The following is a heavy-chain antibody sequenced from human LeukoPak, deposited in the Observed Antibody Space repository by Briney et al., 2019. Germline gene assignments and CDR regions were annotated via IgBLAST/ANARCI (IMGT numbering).Heavy chain of an antibody. CDR3: ARVSVLRYFDWMGYMDV. V-gene: IGHV7-4-1*02. D-gene: IGHD3-9*01. CDR2: INTNTGKP. Sequence: ASVKVSCKASGYTFTSYAMNWVRQAPGQGLEWMGWINTNTGKPTYAQGFTGRFVFSLDTSVSTAYLQISSLKAEDTAVYYCARVSVLRYFDWMGYMDVWGKGTTVTVSS. CDR1: GYTFTSYA. J-gene: IGHJ6*03.